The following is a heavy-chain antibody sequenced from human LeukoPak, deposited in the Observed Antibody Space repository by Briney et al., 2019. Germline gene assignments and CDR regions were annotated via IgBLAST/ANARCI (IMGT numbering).Heavy chain of an antibody. J-gene: IGHJ4*02. CDR2: IYHSGST. CDR1: GGSISKSSYY. CDR3: ARELQFYYDSSGYFDY. Sequence: SETLSLTCTVSGGSISKSSYYWGWIRQPPGKGLEWIGIIYHSGSTYYNPSLKSRVTISVDTSKNQFSLKLTSVTAADTAVYYCARELQFYYDSSGYFDYWGQGTLVTVSS. D-gene: IGHD3-22*01. V-gene: IGHV4-39*07.